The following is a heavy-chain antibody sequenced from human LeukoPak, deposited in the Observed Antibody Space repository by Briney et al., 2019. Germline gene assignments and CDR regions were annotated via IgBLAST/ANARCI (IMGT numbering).Heavy chain of an antibody. CDR3: ARDLRGYCNSVSC. CDR2: IKPDGSDK. V-gene: IGHV3-7*01. CDR1: GFTFSAYW. J-gene: IGHJ4*02. D-gene: IGHD2/OR15-2a*01. Sequence: PGGSLRLSCAASGFTFSAYWMSWVRQAPGKGLEWVAIIKPDGSDKYYVDSVEGRFTISRDNAKNSLYLQMNSLRVEDTAVYYCARDLRGYCNSVSCWGQGTLVTVSS.